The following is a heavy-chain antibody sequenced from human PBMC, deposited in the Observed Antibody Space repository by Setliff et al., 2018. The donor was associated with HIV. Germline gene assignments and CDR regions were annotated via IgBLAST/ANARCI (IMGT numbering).Heavy chain of an antibody. CDR1: GYTFTSYY. Sequence: GASVKVSCKASGYTFTSYYIHWVRQAPGQGLEWMGIINPSGDNTNYALKFQGRVTMTRDTSTSTVYMELSSLRSEDTAVYYCAGDADYDFWSGYPHYFDYWGQGTLVTVSS. CDR3: AGDADYDFWSGYPHYFDY. J-gene: IGHJ4*02. CDR2: INPSGDNT. V-gene: IGHV1-46*01. D-gene: IGHD3-3*01.